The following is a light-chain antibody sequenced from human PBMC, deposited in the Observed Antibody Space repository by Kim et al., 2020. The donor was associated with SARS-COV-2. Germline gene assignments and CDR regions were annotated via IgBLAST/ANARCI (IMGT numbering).Light chain of an antibody. CDR3: AAWDDSLSGRYV. CDR1: SSNNGSNY. Sequence: QRVTISCSGSSSNNGSNYVYWYQQLPGTAPKLLIYRNNQRPSGVPDRFSGSKSGTSASLAISGLRSEDEADYYCAAWDDSLSGRYVFGTGTKVTVL. CDR2: RNN. V-gene: IGLV1-47*01. J-gene: IGLJ1*01.